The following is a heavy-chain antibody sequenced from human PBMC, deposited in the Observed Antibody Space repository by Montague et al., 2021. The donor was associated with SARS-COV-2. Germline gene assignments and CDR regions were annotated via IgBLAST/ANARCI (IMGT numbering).Heavy chain of an antibody. D-gene: IGHD3-10*01. CDR2: IYSSGRT. CDR3: ARDFGESRDH. V-gene: IGHV3-53*01. Sequence: SLRLSCAASGFTVSSNYMSWVCQAPGKGLEWVSLIYSSGRTSYADSVKDRFTMYRDDSKNTLYLQLNSLRADDTAVYYCARDFGESRDHWGQGTLVTVSS. J-gene: IGHJ4*02. CDR1: GFTVSSNY.